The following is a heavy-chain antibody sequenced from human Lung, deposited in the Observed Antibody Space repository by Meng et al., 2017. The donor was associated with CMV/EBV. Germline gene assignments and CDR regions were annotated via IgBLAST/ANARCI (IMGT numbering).Heavy chain of an antibody. J-gene: IGHJ4*02. CDR3: AKVLAGSRRPDD. Sequence: SXAASGFTYSSYAMNWVRQAPGKGLEWVSAVSGSGGGTYYADSVKGRFTISRDNSENTVYRQMDTLRAEDTAKYYCAKVLAGSRRPDDWGQGTMVXVSS. D-gene: IGHD1-1*01. CDR1: GFTYSSYA. CDR2: VSGSGGGT. V-gene: IGHV3-23*01.